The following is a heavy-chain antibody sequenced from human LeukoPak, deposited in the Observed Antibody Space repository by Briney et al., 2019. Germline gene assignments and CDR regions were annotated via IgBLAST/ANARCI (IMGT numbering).Heavy chain of an antibody. CDR2: ISTGADYI. CDR1: GFTFTNYA. Sequence: GGSLRLSCAASGFTFTNYAMSWVRQAPGKGLEWVSVISTGADYIYYADSVKGRFTISRDNSKNTLYLQMNSLRAEDTAIYSCVRGGQNSYGFDHWGQGTVVTVSS. CDR3: VRGGQNSYGFDH. J-gene: IGHJ4*02. V-gene: IGHV3-23*01. D-gene: IGHD5-18*01.